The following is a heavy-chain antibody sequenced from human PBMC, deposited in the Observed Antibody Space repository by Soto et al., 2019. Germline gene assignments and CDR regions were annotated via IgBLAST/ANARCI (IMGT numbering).Heavy chain of an antibody. CDR2: IVVGSGNT. CDR1: GFTFTSSA. Sequence: AASVKVSCKASGFTFTSSAVQWVRQARGQHIEWIGWIVVGSGNTNYAQKFQERVTITRDMSPSTANMELRSLRSEDTAAYYCASGVEGYWGQGTPVTVSS. CDR3: ASGVEGY. J-gene: IGHJ4*02. V-gene: IGHV1-58*01. D-gene: IGHD2-15*01.